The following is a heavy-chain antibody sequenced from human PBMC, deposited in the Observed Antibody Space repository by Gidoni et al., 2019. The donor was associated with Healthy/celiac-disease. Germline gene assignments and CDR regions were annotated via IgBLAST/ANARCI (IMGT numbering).Heavy chain of an antibody. J-gene: IGHJ4*02. CDR3: ARQKYSSGRGDY. Sequence: LPLPESGPGIVKPSETLSLTCTVSGGSISSSSYYWGWIRQPPGKGLEWIGSIYYSGSTYYNPSLKSRVTISVDTSKNQFSLKLSSMTAADTAVYYCARQKYSSGRGDYWGQGTLVTVS. CDR1: GGSISSSSYY. V-gene: IGHV4-39*01. D-gene: IGHD6-25*01. CDR2: IYYSGST.